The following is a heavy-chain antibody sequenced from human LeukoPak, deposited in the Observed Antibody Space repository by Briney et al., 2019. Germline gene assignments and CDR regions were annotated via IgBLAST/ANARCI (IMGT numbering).Heavy chain of an antibody. D-gene: IGHD3-10*01. CDR3: VKSVASGTYYNNDC. CDR1: GFTFTTHA. V-gene: IGHV3-23*01. J-gene: IGHJ4*02. Sequence: GGSLRLSCAASGFTFTTHAMTWVRQAPGQGLEWVSSILSGGNTYYAESVKGRFTISRDNSKNTLYVQMNSLRAEDTAVYYCVKSVASGTYYNNDCWGQGTLVTVPS. CDR2: ILSGGNT.